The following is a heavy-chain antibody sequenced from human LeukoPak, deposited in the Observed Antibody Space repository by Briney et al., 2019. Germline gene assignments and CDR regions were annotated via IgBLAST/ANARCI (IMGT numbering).Heavy chain of an antibody. D-gene: IGHD1-1*01. CDR2: INEGVSVQ. V-gene: IGHV3-7*01. CDR3: TRTGKNDWSIDY. Sequence: GGSLRLSCAASGFTFSAYWMSWVRQAPGRGLEWVANINEGVSVQRYVDSVKGRFTISRDNAKNSLYLDINNLSAEDTGVYYCTRTGKNDWSIDYWGQGTLVTVSS. J-gene: IGHJ4*02. CDR1: GFTFSAYW.